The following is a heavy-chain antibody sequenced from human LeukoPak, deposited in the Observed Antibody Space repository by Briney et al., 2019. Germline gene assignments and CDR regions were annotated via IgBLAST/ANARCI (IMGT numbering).Heavy chain of an antibody. CDR3: ARDGGYRGYDADC. V-gene: IGHV3-30-3*01. J-gene: IGHJ4*02. Sequence: GGSLRLSCAASGFTFSSYAMHWVRQAPGKGLEWVAVISYDGSNKYYADSVKGRFTISRDNSKNTLYLQMNSLRAEDTAVYYCARDGGYRGYDADCWGQGTLVTVSS. D-gene: IGHD5-12*01. CDR2: ISYDGSNK. CDR1: GFTFSSYA.